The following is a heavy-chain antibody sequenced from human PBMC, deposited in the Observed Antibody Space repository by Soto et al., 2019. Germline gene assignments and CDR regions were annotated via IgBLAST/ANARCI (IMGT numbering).Heavy chain of an antibody. CDR1: GFTFSDYY. J-gene: IGHJ4*02. Sequence: GGSLRLSCAASGFTFSDYYMSWIRQAPGKGLEWVSYISSSSSSSYTNYADSVKGRFTISRDNSKNTLYLQMNSLRAEDTAVNYCAKNPGYYYDSTGYHFDYWGQGTLVTSPQ. CDR2: ISSSSSSSYT. D-gene: IGHD3-22*01. V-gene: IGHV3-11*03. CDR3: AKNPGYYYDSTGYHFDY.